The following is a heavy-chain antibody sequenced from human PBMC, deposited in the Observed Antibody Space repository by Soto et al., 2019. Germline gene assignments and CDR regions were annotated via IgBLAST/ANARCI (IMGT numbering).Heavy chain of an antibody. J-gene: IGHJ4*02. D-gene: IGHD3-22*01. V-gene: IGHV3-23*01. CDR3: ARDKLRDDVYDSSGYYYFIY. Sequence: SLRLSCAASGFTFSSYAMSWVRQAPGKGLEWVSAISGSGGTTYYPDSVKGRFTISRDNSKNTLYLQMNSLRAEDTAVYYCARDKLRDDVYDSSGYYYFIYWGQGTLVTVSS. CDR2: ISGSGGTT. CDR1: GFTFSSYA.